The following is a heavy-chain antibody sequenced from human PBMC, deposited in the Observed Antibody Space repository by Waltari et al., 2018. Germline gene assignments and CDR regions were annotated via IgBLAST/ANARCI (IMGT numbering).Heavy chain of an antibody. D-gene: IGHD3-10*01. J-gene: IGHJ5*02. CDR3: VRDLGGSGNSWFDA. CDR1: SYSIRSGYF. Sequence: QVQLQESGPGLARPSETLSLTCDVSSYSIRSGYFWGWIRQPPGKGLQWIGGISHSGSTYYNPSLKRRVTLSVDTAKNQCALKVTSGTAADTATYYCVRDLGGSGNSWFDAWGQGSLVIVSS. CDR2: ISHSGST. V-gene: IGHV4-38-2*02.